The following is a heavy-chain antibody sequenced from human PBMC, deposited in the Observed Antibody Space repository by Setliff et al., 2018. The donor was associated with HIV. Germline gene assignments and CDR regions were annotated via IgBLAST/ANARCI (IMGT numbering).Heavy chain of an antibody. D-gene: IGHD2-2*02. CDR3: ARYTSKVDWFDP. Sequence: SETLSLTCTVSGGSVSNTTYYWGWIRQPPGKGLEWIAIIHYNGRTYYDPSLKSRVTVFVDTSKTQFYLKLRSVTASDTAVYYCARYTSKVDWFDPWGQGTLVTVSS. CDR1: GGSVSNTTYY. J-gene: IGHJ5*02. V-gene: IGHV4-39*01. CDR2: IHYNGRT.